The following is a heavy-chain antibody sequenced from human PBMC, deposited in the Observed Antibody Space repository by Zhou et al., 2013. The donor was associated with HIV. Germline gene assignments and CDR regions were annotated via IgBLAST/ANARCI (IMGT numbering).Heavy chain of an antibody. CDR3: ARVWSAHVGSGGRTYYMDV. V-gene: IGHV1-69*05. D-gene: IGHD2-21*01. Sequence: QVQLVQSGAEVKKPGSSVKVSCKASGGTFSSYAISWVRQAPGQGLEWMGGIIPIFGTANYAQKFQGRVTITTDESTSTAYMELSSLRSEDTAVYYCARVWSAHVGSGGRTYYMDVWGKGTTGHRLL. CDR1: GGTFSSYA. CDR2: IIPIFGTA. J-gene: IGHJ6*03.